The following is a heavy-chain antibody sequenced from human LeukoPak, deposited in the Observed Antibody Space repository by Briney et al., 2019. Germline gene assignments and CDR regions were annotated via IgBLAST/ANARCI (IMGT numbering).Heavy chain of an antibody. CDR3: ARGLSAPDP. V-gene: IGHV1-2*02. D-gene: IGHD2/OR15-2a*01. Sequence: GASVKVSCKTSGYTFSDYYIHWIRQAPGQGLEWVGWINPNSGDTDYAQKFQGRVTVTRDTSISTAYMELGRLRSDDTAVYYCARGLSAPDPWGQGTLVTVSS. J-gene: IGHJ5*02. CDR2: INPNSGDT. CDR1: GYTFSDYY.